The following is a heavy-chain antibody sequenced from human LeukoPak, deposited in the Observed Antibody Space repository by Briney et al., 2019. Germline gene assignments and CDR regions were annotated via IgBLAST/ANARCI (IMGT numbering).Heavy chain of an antibody. V-gene: IGHV1-2*06. J-gene: IGHJ5*02. CDR3: AGLKTAIGNTGFDP. CDR2: INPNSGGT. CDR1: GYTFTSYG. Sequence: GASVKVSCTASGYTFTSYGISWVRQAPGQGLEWMGRINPNSGGTNYAQKFQGRVTMTRDTSISTAYMELGRRRSDDTAVYYCAGLKTAIGNTGFDPWGQGTLVTVSS. D-gene: IGHD1/OR15-1a*01.